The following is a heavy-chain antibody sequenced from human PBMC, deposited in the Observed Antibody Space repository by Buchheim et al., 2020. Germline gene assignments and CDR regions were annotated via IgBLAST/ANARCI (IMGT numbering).Heavy chain of an antibody. CDR3: VRDTNRHMDV. CDR2: INTDGSTT. V-gene: IGHV3-74*01. J-gene: IGHJ6*02. Sequence: EVQLEESGGGLLQPGGSLRLSCAASGFTFSNYWIHWVRQAPGKGLVWVLIINTDGSTTRYADSVKGRFTISRDNAKNTLYLQMNSLRAEDTAVYYGVRDTNRHMDVWGQGTT. CDR1: GFTFSNYW. D-gene: IGHD2-2*01.